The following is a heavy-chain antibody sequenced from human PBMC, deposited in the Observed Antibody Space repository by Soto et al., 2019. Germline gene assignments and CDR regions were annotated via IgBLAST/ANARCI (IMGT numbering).Heavy chain of an antibody. D-gene: IGHD6-13*01. CDR2: IIPILGIA. Sequence: QVQLVQSGAEVKKPGSSVNVSCKASGGTFSSYTISWVRQAPGQGLEWMGRIIPILGIANYAQKFQGRVTITADKSTSTAYMELSSLRSEDTAVYDCASGYSSSWYYFDYWGQGTLVTVSS. J-gene: IGHJ4*02. V-gene: IGHV1-69*02. CDR3: ASGYSSSWYYFDY. CDR1: GGTFSSYT.